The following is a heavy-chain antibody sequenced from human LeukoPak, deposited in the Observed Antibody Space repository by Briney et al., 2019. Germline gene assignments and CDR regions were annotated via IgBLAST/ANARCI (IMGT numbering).Heavy chain of an antibody. J-gene: IGHJ4*02. CDR2: IIPILGIA. Sequence: GASVKVSCKASGYTFTSYDINWVRQSPGQGLEWMGRIIPILGIANYAQKFQGRVTITADKSTSTAYMELSSLRSEDTAVYYCARDYDILTGSLGYWGQGTLVTVSS. V-gene: IGHV1-69*04. CDR1: GYTFTSYD. CDR3: ARDYDILTGSLGY. D-gene: IGHD3-9*01.